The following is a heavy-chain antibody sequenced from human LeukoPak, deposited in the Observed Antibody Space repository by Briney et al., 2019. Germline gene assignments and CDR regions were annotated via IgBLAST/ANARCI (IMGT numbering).Heavy chain of an antibody. CDR3: AKDSKIVGATFRSYHYMDV. J-gene: IGHJ6*03. CDR2: IRGSGDRT. CDR1: GFTFSSYG. D-gene: IGHD1-26*01. Sequence: GGTLRLSCAASGFTFSSYGMSWVRQAPGKGLEWVSAIRGSGDRTHYADSVKGRFTISRDNSKNTLYLQMNSLRAEDTAVYYCAKDSKIVGATFRSYHYMDVWGKGTAVTVSS. V-gene: IGHV3-23*01.